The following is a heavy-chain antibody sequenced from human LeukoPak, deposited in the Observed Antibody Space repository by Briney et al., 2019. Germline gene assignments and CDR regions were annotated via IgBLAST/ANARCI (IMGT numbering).Heavy chain of an antibody. Sequence: SETLSLTCTVSGGSISSYYWSWIRQPPGKGLEWIGYIYYSGSTNYNPSFKSRVTISVDTSKNQFSLKLSSVTAADTAVYYCARVIIAAAGTGNYFDYWGQGTLVTVSS. CDR3: ARVIIAAAGTGNYFDY. CDR2: IYYSGST. CDR1: GGSISSYY. D-gene: IGHD6-13*01. J-gene: IGHJ4*02. V-gene: IGHV4-59*01.